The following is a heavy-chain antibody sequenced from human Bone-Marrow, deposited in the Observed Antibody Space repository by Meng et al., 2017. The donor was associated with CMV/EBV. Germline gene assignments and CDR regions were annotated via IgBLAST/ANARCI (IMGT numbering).Heavy chain of an antibody. CDR2: ILYSGGT. CDR1: IGSDSWH. CDR3: ARESYYYDSSGYFNWFDP. V-gene: IGHV4-39*06. J-gene: IGHJ5*02. D-gene: IGHD3-22*01. Sequence: IGSDSWHWGWIRQPPGKGLQYIGTILYSGGTFYNPSLKSRITISVHTSQNQFTLNLSSVTAADTAVYYCARESYYYDSSGYFNWFDPWGQGTLVTVSS.